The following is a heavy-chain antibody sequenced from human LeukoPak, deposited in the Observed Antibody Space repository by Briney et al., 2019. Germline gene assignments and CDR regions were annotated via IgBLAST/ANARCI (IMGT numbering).Heavy chain of an antibody. CDR3: ARHTAMGSPLHH. CDR2: MYYSGTYSGST. V-gene: IGHV4-39*01. J-gene: IGHJ5*02. Sequence: SETLSLTCTVSGGSISSSSYYWGWIRQPLGKGLEWIGSMYYSGTYSGSTYQNPSLKGRVTISVDTSKNQFSLKVTSVTAADTAVYYCARHTAMGSPLHHWGQGTRVTVSS. CDR1: GGSISSSSYY. D-gene: IGHD5-18*01.